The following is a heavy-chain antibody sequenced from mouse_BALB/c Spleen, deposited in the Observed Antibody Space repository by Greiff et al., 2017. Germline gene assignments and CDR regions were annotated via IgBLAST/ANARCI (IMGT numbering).Heavy chain of an antibody. CDR3: AREGYGNYAAY. D-gene: IGHD2-10*02. CDR1: GYSITSDYA. V-gene: IGHV3-2*02. J-gene: IGHJ3*01. Sequence: EVKLLESGPGLVKPSQSLSLTCTVTGYSITSDYAWNWIRQFPGNKLEWMGYISYSGSTSYNPSLKSRISITRDTSKNQFFLQLNSVTTEDTATYYCAREGYGNYAAYWGQGTLVTVSA. CDR2: ISYSGST.